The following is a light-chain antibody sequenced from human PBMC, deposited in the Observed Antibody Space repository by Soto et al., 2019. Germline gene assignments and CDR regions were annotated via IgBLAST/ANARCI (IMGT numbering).Light chain of an antibody. Sequence: EIVLTQSPGTLSLSPGERATLSCRASQSVSSSYLAWYQRKPGQAPRLLSYGASSRATGIPDRFSGSGSGTDFTLTISRLEPEDFAVYYCQQYGSSPPLYTFGQGTKLEIK. V-gene: IGKV3-20*01. CDR1: QSVSSSY. CDR2: GAS. CDR3: QQYGSSPPLYT. J-gene: IGKJ2*01.